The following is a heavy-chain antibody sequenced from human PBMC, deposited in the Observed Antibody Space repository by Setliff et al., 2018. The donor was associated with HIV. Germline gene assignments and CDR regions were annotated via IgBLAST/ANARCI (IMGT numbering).Heavy chain of an antibody. V-gene: IGHV1-2*02. CDR1: GYTFTGYS. J-gene: IGHJ5*02. Sequence: GASVKVSCKTSGYTFTGYSLHWVRQAPGQGLEWMGWINPDSDGTNYAQKFQGRVTLTSDTSISTACMELSSLKSDDTAVYYCARDGINWFDPWGQGTLVTVSS. CDR3: ARDGINWFDP. CDR2: INPDSDGT.